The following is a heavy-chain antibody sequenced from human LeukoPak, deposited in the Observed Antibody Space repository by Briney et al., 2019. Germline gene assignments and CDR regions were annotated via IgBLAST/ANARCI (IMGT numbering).Heavy chain of an antibody. J-gene: IGHJ4*02. Sequence: SETLSLTCTVSGGSISSYYWSWIRQPPGKGLEWIGYIYYSGSTNYNPSLKSRITISVDTSKNQFSLKLSSVTAADTAVYYCARQSGWYLNYFDYWGQGTLVTVSS. CDR1: GGSISSYY. V-gene: IGHV4-59*08. CDR3: ARQSGWYLNYFDY. D-gene: IGHD6-19*01. CDR2: IYYSGST.